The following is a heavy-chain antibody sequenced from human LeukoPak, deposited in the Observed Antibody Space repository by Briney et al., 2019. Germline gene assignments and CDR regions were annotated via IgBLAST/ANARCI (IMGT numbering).Heavy chain of an antibody. J-gene: IGHJ4*02. V-gene: IGHV3-23*01. Sequence: GGSLRLSCAASGFTFSSYAMSWVRQAPGKGLEWVSAISGSGGSTYYADSVKGRFTISRDNSKNTLYLQMNSLRAEDTAVYYCAKDPEQQPDLYYFDYWGQGTLVTVSS. CDR2: ISGSGGST. D-gene: IGHD6-13*01. CDR3: AKDPEQQPDLYYFDY. CDR1: GFTFSSYA.